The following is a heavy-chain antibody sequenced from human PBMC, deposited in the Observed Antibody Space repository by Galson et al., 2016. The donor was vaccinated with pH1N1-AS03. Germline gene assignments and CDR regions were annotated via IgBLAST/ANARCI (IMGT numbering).Heavy chain of an antibody. J-gene: IGHJ6*02. CDR2: IFYSGST. Sequence: LSLTCTVSGGSISSYYWSWIRQPPGKGLEWIGYIFYSGSTNYNPSLQSRVTISVDTSKNQFSLKLRAVTAADTAVYYCARDYGSGWSETHYYGMDVWGQGTTVTVSS. CDR3: ARDYGSGWSETHYYGMDV. CDR1: GGSISSYY. V-gene: IGHV4-59*01. D-gene: IGHD6-19*01.